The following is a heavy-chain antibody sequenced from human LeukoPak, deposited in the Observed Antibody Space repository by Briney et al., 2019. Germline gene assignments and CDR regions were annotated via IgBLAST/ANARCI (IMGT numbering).Heavy chain of an antibody. J-gene: IGHJ4*02. V-gene: IGHV3-21*04. CDR2: ISNSGSYI. CDR1: GFTFSNYW. Sequence: PGGSLRLSCAASGFTFSNYWMSWVRQAPGMGLEWVSSISNSGSYIYYADSVKGRFTISRDNSKNTLYLQMNSLRAEDTAVYYCARDRCSGGSCPGHFDYWGQGTLVTVSS. D-gene: IGHD2-15*01. CDR3: ARDRCSGGSCPGHFDY.